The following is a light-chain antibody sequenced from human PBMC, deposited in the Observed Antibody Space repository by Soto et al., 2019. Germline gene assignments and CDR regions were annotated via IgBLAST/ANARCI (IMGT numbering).Light chain of an antibody. J-gene: IGKJ1*01. V-gene: IGKV1-6*01. CDR2: AAS. Sequence: QMTQSPSSLSASVGEKIIITCRASRDVGSDVSWYQQKPGQAPKLLIYAASNLYTGVPSRFSGSRSGTEFTLTISSLQPEDFASYYCLQDYGDSWTFGQGAKVEIE. CDR3: LQDYGDSWT. CDR1: RDVGSD.